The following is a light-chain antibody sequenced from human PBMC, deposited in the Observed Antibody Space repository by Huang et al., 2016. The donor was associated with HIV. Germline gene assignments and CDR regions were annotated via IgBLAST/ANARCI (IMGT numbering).Light chain of an antibody. CDR1: QSVSTS. CDR2: DTS. CDR3: QQRSNWPWT. J-gene: IGKJ1*01. V-gene: IGKV3-11*01. Sequence: EIVLTQSPATLSLSPGERATLSCRASQSVSTSLAWYQQKPGQAPRLLIYDTSTRSPGVPARFSGSGSGTDFTLSISSLEPEDFAVYYCQQRSNWPWTFGQGTKVEIK.